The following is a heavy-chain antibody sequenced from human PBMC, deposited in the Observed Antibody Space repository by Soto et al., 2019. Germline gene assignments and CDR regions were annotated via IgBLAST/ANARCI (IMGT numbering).Heavy chain of an antibody. CDR1: GFTFSSYA. V-gene: IGHV3-30-3*01. Sequence: GGSLRLSCAASGFTFSSYAMHWVRQAPGKGLEWVAVISYDGSNKYYADSVKGRFTISRDNSKNTLYLQMNSLRAEDTAVYYCARGIRYPSRSSGYFDYWGQGTLVTVSS. CDR2: ISYDGSNK. CDR3: ARGIRYPSRSSGYFDY. D-gene: IGHD3-22*01. J-gene: IGHJ4*02.